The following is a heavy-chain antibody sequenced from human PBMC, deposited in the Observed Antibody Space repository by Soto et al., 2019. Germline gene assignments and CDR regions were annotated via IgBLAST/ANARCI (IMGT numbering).Heavy chain of an antibody. CDR3: AREQSSYCFDY. J-gene: IGHJ4*02. CDR2: MNPNSGNT. D-gene: IGHD1-26*01. V-gene: IGHV1-8*01. Sequence: QVQLVQSGAEVKKPGASVKVSCKASGYTFTSYDINWVRQATGQGLEWMGWMNPNSGNTGYAQKFQGRVTMTRTTDISTAYMELSSVRSEATAVDYCAREQSSYCFDYWGQGTLVTVSS. CDR1: GYTFTSYD.